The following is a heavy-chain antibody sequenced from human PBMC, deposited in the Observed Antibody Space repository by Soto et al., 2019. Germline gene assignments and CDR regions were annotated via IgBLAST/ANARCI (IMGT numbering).Heavy chain of an antibody. D-gene: IGHD6-13*01. Sequence: QVQLVESGGGVVQPGRSLRLSCAASGFTFSSYGMHWVRQAPGKGLEWVAVIWYDGSNEYYADSVKGRFTISRDNSKNTLYLQMNSRRAEDTAVYYCASSSSWYAEIWGQGTMVTVSS. CDR2: IWYDGSNE. J-gene: IGHJ3*02. CDR1: GFTFSSYG. CDR3: ASSSSWYAEI. V-gene: IGHV3-33*01.